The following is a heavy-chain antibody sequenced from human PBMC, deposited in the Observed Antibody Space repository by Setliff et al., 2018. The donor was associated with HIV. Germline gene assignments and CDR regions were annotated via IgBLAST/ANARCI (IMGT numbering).Heavy chain of an antibody. CDR1: GGSFSAYY. CDR3: ALRRYSSWARFDS. Sequence: SETLSLTCAVYGGSFSAYYWSWIRQPPGKGLEWIGEINHSGRTNYNPSLKSRVTISVDTSKNQFSLKLTSMTAADTAVYYCALRRYSSWARFDSWGQGTLVTVSS. CDR2: INHSGRT. D-gene: IGHD2-21*01. V-gene: IGHV4-34*01. J-gene: IGHJ4*02.